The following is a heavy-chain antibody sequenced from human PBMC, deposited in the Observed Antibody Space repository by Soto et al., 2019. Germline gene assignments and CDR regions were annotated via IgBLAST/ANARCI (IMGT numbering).Heavy chain of an antibody. CDR3: ARESLEWLPPTMGWFDP. D-gene: IGHD3-3*01. J-gene: IGHJ5*02. CDR2: IYYSGST. CDR1: GGSISSGGYY. Sequence: PSETLSLTCTVSGGSISSGGYYWSWIRQHPGKGLEWIGYIYYSGSTYYNPSLKSRVTISVDTSKNQFSLKLSSVTAADTAVYYXARESLEWLPPTMGWFDPWGQGTLVTVS. V-gene: IGHV4-31*03.